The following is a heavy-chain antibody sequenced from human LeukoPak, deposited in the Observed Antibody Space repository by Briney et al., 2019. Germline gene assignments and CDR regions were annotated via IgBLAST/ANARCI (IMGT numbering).Heavy chain of an antibody. D-gene: IGHD6-19*01. CDR2: IYPGDSDT. CDR3: ARRPRTYSSGWYYFDY. CDR1: GYSFTSYW. J-gene: IGHJ4*02. Sequence: GESLKISCKGSGYSFTSYWIGWVRQMPGKGLEWMGIIYPGDSDTRYSPSFQGQVTISADKSISTAYLQWSSLEASDPAMYYCARRPRTYSSGWYYFDYWGQGTLVTVSS. V-gene: IGHV5-51*01.